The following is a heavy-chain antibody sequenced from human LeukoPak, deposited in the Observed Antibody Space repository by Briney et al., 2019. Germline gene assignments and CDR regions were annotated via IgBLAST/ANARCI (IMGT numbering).Heavy chain of an antibody. D-gene: IGHD3-22*01. Sequence: PGGSLRLSCAVSGITLSNYGMSWVRQAPGKGLEWVAGISDSGGRRNYADSVKGRLTISRDNPKNTIYLQMNSLRAEDTAVYFCAKRGVVIRVILVGFHKEAYYFDSWGQGALVTVSS. J-gene: IGHJ4*02. CDR3: AKRGVVIRVILVGFHKEAYYFDS. CDR2: ISDSGGRR. V-gene: IGHV3-23*01. CDR1: GITLSNYG.